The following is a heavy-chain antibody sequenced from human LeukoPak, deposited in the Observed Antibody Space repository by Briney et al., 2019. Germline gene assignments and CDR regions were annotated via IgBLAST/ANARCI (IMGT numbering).Heavy chain of an antibody. V-gene: IGHV4-38-2*02. J-gene: IGHJ4*02. Sequence: PSETLSLTCTVSGYSISSGYYWGWIRQPPGKGLEWIGSIYHSGSTYYNPSLKSRVTISVDTSKNQFSLKLSSVTAADTAVYYCARGRSTSCYPDYWGQGTLVTVSS. CDR1: GYSISSGYY. CDR3: ARGRSTSCYPDY. D-gene: IGHD2-2*01. CDR2: IYHSGST.